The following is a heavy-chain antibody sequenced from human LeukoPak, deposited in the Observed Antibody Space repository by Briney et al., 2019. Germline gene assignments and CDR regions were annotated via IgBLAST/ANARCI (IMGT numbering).Heavy chain of an antibody. CDR2: INHSGST. J-gene: IGHJ3*02. V-gene: IGHV4-34*01. CDR1: GGSFSGYY. Sequence: PSETLSLTCAVYGGSFSGYYWSWIRQPPGKGLEWIGEINHSGSTNYNPSLKSRVTISVDTSKNQFSLKLSSVTAADTAVYYCARWGMYYDFWSGNDAFDIWGQGTMVTVSS. CDR3: ARWGMYYDFWSGNDAFDI. D-gene: IGHD3-3*01.